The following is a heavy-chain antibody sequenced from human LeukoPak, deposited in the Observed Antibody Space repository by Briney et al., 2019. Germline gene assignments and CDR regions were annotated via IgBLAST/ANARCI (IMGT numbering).Heavy chain of an antibody. CDR1: GYSFTSYW. CDR3: ARRAHYSVSGSYRWFDS. D-gene: IGHD3-10*01. CDR2: IYPDDSDT. Sequence: GESLKISCEGSGYSFTSYWIGWVRQMPGKGLEWMGMIYPDDSDTRYSPSFQGQVTISVDKSISTAYLQWSSLKASDTAMYYCARRAHYSVSGSYRWFDSWGQGTLVTVSS. J-gene: IGHJ5*01. V-gene: IGHV5-51*01.